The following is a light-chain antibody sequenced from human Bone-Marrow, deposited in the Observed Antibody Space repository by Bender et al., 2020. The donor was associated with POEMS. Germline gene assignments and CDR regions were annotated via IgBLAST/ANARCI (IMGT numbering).Light chain of an antibody. CDR2: SSH. J-gene: IGLJ3*02. CDR1: SSNIGAHA. V-gene: IGLV1-44*01. Sequence: QSVLTQPPSASGTPGQRVTISCSGGSSNIGAHAVNWYQHLPGTAPNPLLYSSHRRPSEVPDRFSGPRAGTSASLAISGLQSEDEADYYCAVWDDSLNGWVFGGGTKLTVL. CDR3: AVWDDSLNGWV.